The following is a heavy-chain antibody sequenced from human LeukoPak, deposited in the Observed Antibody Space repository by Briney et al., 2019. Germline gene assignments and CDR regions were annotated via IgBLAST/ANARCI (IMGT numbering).Heavy chain of an antibody. D-gene: IGHD6-13*01. CDR3: ARDLSEGIAATFDY. CDR2: ISSSSSYI. V-gene: IGHV3-21*01. J-gene: IGHJ4*02. CDR1: GFTFSSYS. Sequence: GGSLRLPCAASGFTFSSYSMNWVRQAPGKGLEWVSSISSSSSYIYYADSVKGRFTISRDNAKNSLYLQMNSLRAEDMAVYYCARDLSEGIAATFDYWGQGTLVTVSS.